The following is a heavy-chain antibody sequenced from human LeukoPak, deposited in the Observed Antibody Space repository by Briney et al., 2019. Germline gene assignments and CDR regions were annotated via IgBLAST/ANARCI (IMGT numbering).Heavy chain of an antibody. D-gene: IGHD5-24*01. CDR1: GVSFSGYY. J-gene: IGHJ4*02. Sequence: MTSETLSLTCAVYGVSFSGYYWSWIRQPPGKGLEWIGEINHSGSTNYNPSLKSRVTISVDTSKNQFSLKLSSVTAADTAVYYCARARDGLDYWGQGTLVTVSS. CDR2: INHSGST. CDR3: ARARDGLDY. V-gene: IGHV4-34*01.